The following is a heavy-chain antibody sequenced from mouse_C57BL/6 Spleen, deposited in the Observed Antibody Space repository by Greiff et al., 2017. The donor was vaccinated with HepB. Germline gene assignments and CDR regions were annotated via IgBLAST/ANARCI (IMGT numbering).Heavy chain of an antibody. CDR2: IDPSDSET. J-gene: IGHJ2*01. D-gene: IGHD1-1*01. CDR1: GYTFTSYW. CDR3: AISDYGSSYSFDY. V-gene: IGHV1-52*01. Sequence: VQLQQPGAELVRPGSSVKLSCKASGYTFTSYWMHWVKQRPIQGLEWIGNIDPSDSETHYNQKFKDKATLTVDKSSSTAYMQLSSLTSEDSAVYSCAISDYGSSYSFDYWGQGTTLTVSS.